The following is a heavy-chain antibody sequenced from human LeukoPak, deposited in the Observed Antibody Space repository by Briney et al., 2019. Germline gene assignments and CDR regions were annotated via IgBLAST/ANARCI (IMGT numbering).Heavy chain of an antibody. CDR2: ISLNGETT. CDR1: GFSVSSFG. J-gene: IGHJ4*02. Sequence: GGSLRLSCPVSGFSVSSFGMSWVRQAPGKGLEWISAISLNGETTWYADSVKGRFIISRDNSKNTLYLQLTSLRAEDTAVYYCAQGFSSGWYPYWGQGSLVSVSS. V-gene: IGHV3-23*01. CDR3: AQGFSSGWYPY. D-gene: IGHD6-19*01.